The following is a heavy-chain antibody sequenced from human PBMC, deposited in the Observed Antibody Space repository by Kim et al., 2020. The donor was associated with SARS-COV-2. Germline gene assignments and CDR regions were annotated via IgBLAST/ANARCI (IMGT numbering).Heavy chain of an antibody. V-gene: IGHV3-21*01. D-gene: IGHD5-18*01. Sequence: GGSLRLSCAASGFTFSSYSMNWVRQAPGKGLEWVSSISSSSSYIYYADSVKGRFTISRDNAKNSLYLQMNSLRAEDTAVYYCARVIQTGGSFSEAAMVLGYYYYYGMDVWGQGTTVTVSS. CDR3: ARVIQTGGSFSEAAMVLGYYYYYGMDV. J-gene: IGHJ6*02. CDR2: ISSSSSYI. CDR1: GFTFSSYS.